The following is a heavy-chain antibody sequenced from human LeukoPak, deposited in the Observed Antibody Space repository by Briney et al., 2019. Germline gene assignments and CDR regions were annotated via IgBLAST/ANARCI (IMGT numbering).Heavy chain of an antibody. D-gene: IGHD3-3*01. CDR2: INPNSGGT. CDR1: GYTFTGYY. Sequence: ASVKVSCKASGYTFTGYYMHWVRQAPGQGLEWMGWINPNSGGTNYAQKFQGRVTMTRDTSISTAYMELSRLRSDDTAVYYCARAFPARQTNYDFWSGYHRLGWFDPWGQGTLVTVSS. J-gene: IGHJ5*02. CDR3: ARAFPARQTNYDFWSGYHRLGWFDP. V-gene: IGHV1-2*02.